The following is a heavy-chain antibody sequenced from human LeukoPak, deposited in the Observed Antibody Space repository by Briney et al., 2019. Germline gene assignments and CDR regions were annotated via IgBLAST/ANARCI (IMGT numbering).Heavy chain of an antibody. D-gene: IGHD5-18*01. CDR3: ARGGEGYSYGYDNWFDP. Sequence: QTGGSLRLSCAASGFTFSSYWMSWVRQAPGKGLEWVANIKQDGSEKYYVDSVKGRFTISRDNPKNTLYLQMNSLRAEDTAVYYCARGGEGYSYGYDNWFDPWGQGTLVTVSS. V-gene: IGHV3-7*04. CDR1: GFTFSSYW. J-gene: IGHJ5*02. CDR2: IKQDGSEK.